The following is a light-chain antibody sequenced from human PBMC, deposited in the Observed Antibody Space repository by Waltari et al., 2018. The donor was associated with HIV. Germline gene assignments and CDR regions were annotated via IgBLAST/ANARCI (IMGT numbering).Light chain of an antibody. CDR1: SSNIGNNF. J-gene: IGLJ2*01. Sequence: QSVLTQALSASGTPGQRVTISCSGSSSNIGNNFLNWYQQLSGTAPKLLIFSTNERPFGVPDRFSGSKSDTSASLAISGLQFEDEAYYYCATWDDSLNALVFGGGTKLTVL. CDR2: STN. V-gene: IGLV1-44*01. CDR3: ATWDDSLNALV.